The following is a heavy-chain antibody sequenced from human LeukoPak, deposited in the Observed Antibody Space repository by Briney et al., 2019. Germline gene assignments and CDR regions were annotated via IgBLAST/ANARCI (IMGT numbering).Heavy chain of an antibody. CDR1: GYTFTSYG. V-gene: IGHV1-18*04. J-gene: IGHJ4*02. D-gene: IGHD3-10*01. CDR2: ISAYNGNT. Sequence: ASVTVSCKASGYTFTSYGISWVRQAPGQGLEWMGWISAYNGNTNYAQKIQGRVTMTTDTSTSTAYMELRSLRSDDTAVYYCARDRDYYGSGSYYSKIDYWGQGTLVTVSS. CDR3: ARDRDYYGSGSYYSKIDY.